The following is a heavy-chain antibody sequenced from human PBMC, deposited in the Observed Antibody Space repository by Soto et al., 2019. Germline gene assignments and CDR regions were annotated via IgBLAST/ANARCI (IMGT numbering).Heavy chain of an antibody. J-gene: IGHJ4*02. D-gene: IGHD6-19*01. V-gene: IGHV3-23*01. CDR1: GFTFSSYA. Sequence: GGSLRLSCAASGFTFSSYAMSWVRQAPGKGLEWVSAISGSGGSTYYADSVKGRFTISRDNSKNTLYLQMNSLRAEDTAVYYCAIIQRRIAVAGTWWRNRFDYWGQGTLVTVSS. CDR3: AIIQRRIAVAGTWWRNRFDY. CDR2: ISGSGGST.